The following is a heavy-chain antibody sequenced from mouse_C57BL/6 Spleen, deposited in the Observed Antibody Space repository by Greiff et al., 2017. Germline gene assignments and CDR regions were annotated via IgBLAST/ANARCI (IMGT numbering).Heavy chain of an antibody. CDR3: ARVDGYYYFDY. Sequence: EVKLMESEGGLVQPGSSMKLSCTASGFTFSDYYMAWVRQVPEKGLEWVANINYDGSSTYYLDSLKSRFIISRDNAKNILHLQMSSLKSEDTATYYCARVDGYYYFDYWGQGTTLTVSS. CDR2: INYDGSST. D-gene: IGHD2-3*01. CDR1: GFTFSDYY. V-gene: IGHV5-16*01. J-gene: IGHJ2*01.